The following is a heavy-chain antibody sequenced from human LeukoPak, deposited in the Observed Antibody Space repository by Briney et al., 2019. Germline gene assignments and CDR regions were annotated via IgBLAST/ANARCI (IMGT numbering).Heavy chain of an antibody. CDR1: GFTLTPSA. D-gene: IGHD3/OR15-3a*01. CDR3: AKALPSSWTFEN. Sequence: LSLSCATYGFTLTPSAMQWALEARAKEQEWVALISFPGNEIVHTSSVKGRFTISRDTSKNTLYRQMNDLRVHDTAVYYCAKALPSSWTFENWGQGILGTVSS. V-gene: IGHV3-30*07. J-gene: IGHJ4*02. CDR2: ISFPGNEI.